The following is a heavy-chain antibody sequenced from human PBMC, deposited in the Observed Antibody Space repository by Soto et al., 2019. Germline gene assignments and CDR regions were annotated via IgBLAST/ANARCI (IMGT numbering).Heavy chain of an antibody. V-gene: IGHV3-23*01. CDR3: AKLLRSPKTFTYYYGMDV. CDR2: ISDSGGST. CDR1: GFTFSSYA. J-gene: IGHJ6*02. D-gene: IGHD3-16*01. Sequence: GGSLRLSCAASGFTFSSYAMSWVRQAPGKGLEWVSAISDSGGSTYYADSVKGRFTISRDNSKNTLYLQMNSLRAEDTAVYYCAKLLRSPKTFTYYYGMDVWGQGTTVTVSS.